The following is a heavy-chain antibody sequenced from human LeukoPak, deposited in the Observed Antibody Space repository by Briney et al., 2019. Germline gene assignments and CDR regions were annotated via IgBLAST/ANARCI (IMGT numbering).Heavy chain of an antibody. J-gene: IGHJ4*02. Sequence: GGSLRLSCAASGFTFSTYSMNWARQAPGKGLEWVSSIGSGSTYIYYADSVKGRFTISRDNAKNSLYLQMNSLGAEDTAVYYCARDVYYDSNASGEFDLWGQGTLVTVSS. CDR3: ARDVYYDSNASGEFDL. CDR1: GFTFSTYS. CDR2: IGSGSTYI. D-gene: IGHD3-22*01. V-gene: IGHV3-21*01.